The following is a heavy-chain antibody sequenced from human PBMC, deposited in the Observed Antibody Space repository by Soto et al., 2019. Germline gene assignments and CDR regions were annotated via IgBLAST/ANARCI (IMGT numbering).Heavy chain of an antibody. CDR2: IYPGDSDT. D-gene: IGHD2-8*01. J-gene: IGHJ3*01. CDR3: ASPRNCTTGIYFPDPSVL. CDR1: GYSFTSYW. V-gene: IGHV5-51*01. Sequence: GESLKISCKGSGYSFTSYWIGWVRQMPGKGLEWMGIIYPGDSDTRYSPSFQGQVTISADKSISTAYLQWSSLKASDTAMYYCASPRNCTTGIYFPDPSVLWGQATMVT.